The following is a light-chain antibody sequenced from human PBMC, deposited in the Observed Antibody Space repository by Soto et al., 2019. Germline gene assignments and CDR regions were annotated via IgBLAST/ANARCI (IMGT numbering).Light chain of an antibody. CDR1: QDVTNS. V-gene: IGKV3-15*01. Sequence: EILMRKSAAAVSLKTREGVTLSSRAAQDVTNSVAWYQQKSGQAPRLLIYDASARASGVSARFSGSGSGTDFTLTISGLQAEDFAVYFCQQYIIRPLSFCQG. CDR3: QQYIIRPLS. CDR2: DAS. J-gene: IGKJ1*01.